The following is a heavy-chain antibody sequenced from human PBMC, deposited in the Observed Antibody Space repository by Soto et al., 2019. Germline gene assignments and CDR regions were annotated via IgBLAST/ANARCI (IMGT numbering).Heavy chain of an antibody. Sequence: EVQLVESGGGLVQPGGSLRLSCAASGFTFSSYWMSWVRQAPGKGLEWVANIKQDGSEKYYVDSVKGRFTISRDNAKNSLYLQMNSLSAEDTAVYYCAIICRYCSRWPYDAFDIWGQGTMVTVSS. J-gene: IGHJ3*02. D-gene: IGHD2-2*01. V-gene: IGHV3-7*01. CDR3: AIICRYCSRWPYDAFDI. CDR1: GFTFSSYW. CDR2: IKQDGSEK.